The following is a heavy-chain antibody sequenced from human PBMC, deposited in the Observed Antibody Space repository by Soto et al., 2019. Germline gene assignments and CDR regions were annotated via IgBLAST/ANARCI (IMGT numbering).Heavy chain of an antibody. D-gene: IGHD1-26*01. Sequence: PRGSLRLSCAASAFNFGFFGMHVVRQAPGKGLEWVAFISGDGINTQYADSVRGRFTLSRDNSKKTMYLQMNSLRDEDTAVYYCSRDGRRWEFLYFWGQGTLDIVSS. CDR3: SRDGRRWEFLYF. J-gene: IGHJ4*02. CDR2: ISGDGINT. V-gene: IGHV3-30*03. CDR1: AFNFGFFG.